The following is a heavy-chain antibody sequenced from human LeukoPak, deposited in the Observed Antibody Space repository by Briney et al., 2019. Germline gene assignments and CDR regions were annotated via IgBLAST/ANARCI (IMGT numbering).Heavy chain of an antibody. Sequence: PGGSLRLSCAASGFIFSSYGMHWVRQAPGKGLEWVAFIRYDGSNTYYADSVKGRFTISRDNSKNTLYLQMNSLRAEDTAVYYCASNYDRVGYFDYWGQGTLVTVSS. D-gene: IGHD3-22*01. CDR2: IRYDGSNT. CDR1: GFIFSSYG. J-gene: IGHJ4*02. CDR3: ASNYDRVGYFDY. V-gene: IGHV3-30*02.